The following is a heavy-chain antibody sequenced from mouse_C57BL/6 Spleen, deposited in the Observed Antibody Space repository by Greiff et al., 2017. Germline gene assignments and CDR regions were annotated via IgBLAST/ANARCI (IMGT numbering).Heavy chain of an antibody. V-gene: IGHV1-82*01. CDR2: IYPGDGDT. Sequence: QVQLQQSGPELVKPGASVKISCKASGYAFSSSWMNWVKQRPGKGLEWIGRIYPGDGDTNYNGKFKGKATLTADKSSSTAYMQLSSLTSEDSAVYFGARGRDGYYDYFDYWGQGTTLTVSS. D-gene: IGHD2-3*01. J-gene: IGHJ2*01. CDR1: GYAFSSSW. CDR3: ARGRDGYYDYFDY.